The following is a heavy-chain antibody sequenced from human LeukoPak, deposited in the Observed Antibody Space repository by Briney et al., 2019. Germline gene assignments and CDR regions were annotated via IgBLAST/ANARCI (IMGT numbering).Heavy chain of an antibody. D-gene: IGHD5-12*01. Sequence: GGSLRLSWAVSGFTFQNYAMSWVRQAPGKGLEWVSSISDGGGDTYYADSVRGRFTISRDNSKNTLYLQMNSLRAEDTAVYYCAGGAGGGYVHYYGMDVWGQGTTVTVSS. CDR2: ISDGGGDT. J-gene: IGHJ6*02. CDR1: GFTFQNYA. CDR3: AGGAGGGYVHYYGMDV. V-gene: IGHV3-23*01.